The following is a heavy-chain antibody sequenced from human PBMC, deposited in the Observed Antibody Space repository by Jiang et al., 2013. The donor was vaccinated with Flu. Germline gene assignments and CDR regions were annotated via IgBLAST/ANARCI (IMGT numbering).Heavy chain of an antibody. J-gene: IGHJ6*04. CDR2: IYYSGST. Sequence: PGLVKPSETLSLTCTVSGGSISSYYWSWIRQPPGKGLEWIGYIYYSGSTNYNPSLKSRVTISVDTSKNQFSLKLSSVTAADTAVYYCARDVAYCSSTSCYHYYYYGMDVWGKGTTVTVSS. CDR3: ARDVAYCSSTSCYHYYYYGMDV. CDR1: GGSISSYY. V-gene: IGHV4-59*01. D-gene: IGHD2-2*01.